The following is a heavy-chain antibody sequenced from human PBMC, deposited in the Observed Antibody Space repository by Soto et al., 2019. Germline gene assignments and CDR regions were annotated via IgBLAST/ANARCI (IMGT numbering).Heavy chain of an antibody. Sequence: PSETLSLTCTVSGGSINSYYWSWIRQPPGKGLEWIGSMYYNGTTNYNPSHKSRVTISVDTSKNQFSLKLTSVTSADTAIYHCARSPPPYYYDSSGTYYYGMDVWGQGTTVTVSS. V-gene: IGHV4-59*01. J-gene: IGHJ6*02. CDR1: GGSINSYY. CDR2: MYYNGTT. D-gene: IGHD3-22*01. CDR3: ARSPPPYYYDSSGTYYYGMDV.